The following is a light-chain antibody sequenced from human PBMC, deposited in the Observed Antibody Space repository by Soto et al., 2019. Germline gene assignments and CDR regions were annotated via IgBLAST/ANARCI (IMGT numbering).Light chain of an antibody. J-gene: IGKJ1*01. CDR2: GAS. V-gene: IGKV3-20*01. CDR1: QNIDNK. Sequence: EIVMTQSPATLSVSPGERATLSCRASQNIDNKLAWYQQKPGQAPRLLIYGASSRATGIPDRFSGSGSGTDFTLAISRLEPEDSAVYYCQQFGSSRTFGQGTKVEIK. CDR3: QQFGSSRT.